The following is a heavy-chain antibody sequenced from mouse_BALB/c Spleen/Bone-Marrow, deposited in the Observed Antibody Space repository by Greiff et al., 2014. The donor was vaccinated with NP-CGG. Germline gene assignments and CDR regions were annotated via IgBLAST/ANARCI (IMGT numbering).Heavy chain of an antibody. V-gene: IGHV1-9*01. D-gene: IGHD2-9*01. CDR3: ARTYYAYAWFVY. Sequence: VQLQQSGAELMKPGASVKISCKATGYTFSSYWIEWVKQRPGHGLEWIGEILPGSGSTNYNEKFKGKATFTADTSSNTACMQLSSLTSEDSAVYYCARTYYAYAWFVYWGQGTLVTVSA. J-gene: IGHJ3*01. CDR2: ILPGSGST. CDR1: GYTFSSYW.